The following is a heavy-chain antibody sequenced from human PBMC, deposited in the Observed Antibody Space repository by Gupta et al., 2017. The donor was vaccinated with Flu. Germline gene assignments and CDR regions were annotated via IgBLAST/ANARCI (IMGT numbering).Heavy chain of an antibody. CDR1: GGSITSYY. CDR3: ARHRLARGNSYVDY. CDR2: IYDSENT. D-gene: IGHD5-18*01. V-gene: IGHV4-59*08. Sequence: QVQLQESGPGLVKPSEPLSLTCTVSGGSITSYYWSWIRQPPGKGLEWVGYIYDSENTNYNPSLKRRVTLSVDTSKNQFSLKLSSVTAGDTAVYYCARHRLARGNSYVDYWGQGTLVTVSS. J-gene: IGHJ4*02.